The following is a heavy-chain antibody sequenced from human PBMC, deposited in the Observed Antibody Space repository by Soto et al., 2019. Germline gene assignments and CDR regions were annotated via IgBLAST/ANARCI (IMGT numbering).Heavy chain of an antibody. CDR3: AKDSSLAAAGTGYNWFDP. D-gene: IGHD6-13*01. CDR1: GFTFSSYG. Sequence: QVQLVESGGGVVQPGRSLRLSCATSGFTFSSYGMHWVRQAPGKGLEWVAVISYDGSNKYYADSVKGRFTISRDNSKHTLYLQMNSLRAEDTAVYYCAKDSSLAAAGTGYNWFDPWGQGTLVTVSS. CDR2: ISYDGSNK. J-gene: IGHJ5*02. V-gene: IGHV3-30*18.